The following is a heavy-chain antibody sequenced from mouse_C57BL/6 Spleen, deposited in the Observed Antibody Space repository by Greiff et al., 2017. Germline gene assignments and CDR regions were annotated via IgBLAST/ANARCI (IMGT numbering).Heavy chain of an antibody. CDR3: ARRSDYSNYDYYALDY. V-gene: IGHV1-72*01. Sequence: VQLQQPGAELVKPGASVKLSCKASGYTFTSYWMHWVKQRPGRGLEWIGRIDPDSGGTKYNEKFKSKATLTVDKPSSTAYMQLSSLTSEDSEVDYCARRSDYSNYDYYALDYWGQGTSVTVSS. CDR1: GYTFTSYW. CDR2: IDPDSGGT. J-gene: IGHJ4*01. D-gene: IGHD2-5*01.